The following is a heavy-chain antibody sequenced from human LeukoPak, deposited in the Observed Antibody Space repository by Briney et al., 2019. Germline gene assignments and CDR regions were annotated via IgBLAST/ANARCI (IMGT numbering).Heavy chain of an antibody. J-gene: IGHJ3*02. Sequence: SETLSLTCTVSGGSISSGSYYWSWIRQAAGKGLEWIGRIYTSGSTNYNPSLKSRVTISVDTSKNQFSLKLSSVTAADTAVYYCARFVVVPTDAFDIWGQGTMVTVSS. CDR3: ARFVVVPTDAFDI. CDR2: IYTSGST. D-gene: IGHD2-2*01. CDR1: GGSISSGSYY. V-gene: IGHV4-61*02.